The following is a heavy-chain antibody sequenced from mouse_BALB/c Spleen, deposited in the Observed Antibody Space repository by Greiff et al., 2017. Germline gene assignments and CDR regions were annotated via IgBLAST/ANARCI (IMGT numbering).Heavy chain of an antibody. CDR3: ATSGGYDERNGFAY. J-gene: IGHJ3*01. CDR1: GYSFTDYN. CDR2: IDPYNGGT. Sequence: VHVKQSGPELVKPGASVKVSCKASGYSFTDYNMYWVKQSHGKSLEWIGYIDPYNGGTSYNQKFKGKATLTVDKSSSTAFMHLNSLTSEDSAVYYCATSGGYDERNGFAYWGQGTLVTVSA. D-gene: IGHD2-2*01. V-gene: IGHV1S135*01.